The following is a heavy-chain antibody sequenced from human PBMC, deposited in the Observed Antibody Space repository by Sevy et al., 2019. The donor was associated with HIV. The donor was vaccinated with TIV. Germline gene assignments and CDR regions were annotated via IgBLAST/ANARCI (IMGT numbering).Heavy chain of an antibody. J-gene: IGHJ4*02. D-gene: IGHD6-6*01. CDR2: INTGGKII. Sequence: GGSLRLSCAASGFTFTSYYMHWVRQPPGKGLVWVSHINTGGKIIRYADSVKGRFTTSRDNAKNTLYLQMNSLRAEDTAVYYCARGSRRTFGSWGQGTLVTVSS. V-gene: IGHV3-74*01. CDR3: ARGSRRTFGS. CDR1: GFTFTSYY.